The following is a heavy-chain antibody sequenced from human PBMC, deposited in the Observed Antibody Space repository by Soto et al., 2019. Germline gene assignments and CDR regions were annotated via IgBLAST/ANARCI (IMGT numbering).Heavy chain of an antibody. CDR2: ISYDGSNK. V-gene: IGHV3-30-3*01. D-gene: IGHD3-22*01. CDR3: ETDVEYDSSGYWYYGMGA. CDR1: GFTFSSYA. Sequence: PGWSLRLSCAASGFTFSSYAMHWVRQAPGKGLEWVAVISYDGSNKYYADSVKGRFTISRDNSKNTLYLQMNSLRAEDTAVYYCETDVEYDSSGYWYYGMGAWGQGTTCTVSS. J-gene: IGHJ6*02.